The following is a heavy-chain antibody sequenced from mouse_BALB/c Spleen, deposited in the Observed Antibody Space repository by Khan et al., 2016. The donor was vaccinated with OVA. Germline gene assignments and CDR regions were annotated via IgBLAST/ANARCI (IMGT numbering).Heavy chain of an antibody. V-gene: IGHV1-77*01. J-gene: IGHJ3*01. CDR2: ISPGSGDT. D-gene: IGHD1-2*01. Sequence: QVQLQQSGAELARPGALVKLSCKASGYTFTDYYINWVKQRTGQGLEWIGEISPGSGDTYYNEKFKGKAKLTADKSSSTVYMQLSSLTAEASAVYFCARRNYCGYTFAYWGQGTLVTVSA. CDR1: GYTFTDYY. CDR3: ARRNYCGYTFAY.